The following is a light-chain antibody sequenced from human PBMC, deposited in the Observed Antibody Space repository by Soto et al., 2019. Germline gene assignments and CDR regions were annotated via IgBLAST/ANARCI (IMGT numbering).Light chain of an antibody. Sequence: QAVVTQPPSASGTPGQRVFISCSGSNSNIGSNAVNWYQQVPGRAPKLLVYDNNQRPSGVPDRLSGSKSGTSASLAISGLQSEDEADYYCAAWDDRLKAVVFGGGTKLTVL. CDR3: AAWDDRLKAVV. V-gene: IGLV1-44*01. J-gene: IGLJ3*02. CDR2: DNN. CDR1: NSNIGSNA.